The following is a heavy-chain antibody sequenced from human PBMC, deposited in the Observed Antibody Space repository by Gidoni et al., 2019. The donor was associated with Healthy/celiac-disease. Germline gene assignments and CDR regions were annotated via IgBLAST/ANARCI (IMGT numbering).Heavy chain of an antibody. Sequence: QLQLQASGPGLVKPSETLSLTCTFSGGSITSRSYYWGWIRQPPGKGMEWIGSIYYSGSPYYNPSIKSRVTISVDTSKNQFSLKLSSVTAADTAVYYCASGIGAAGTFPLLPGYWGQGTLVTVSS. CDR2: IYYSGSP. CDR1: GGSITSRSYY. D-gene: IGHD6-13*01. CDR3: ASGIGAAGTFPLLPGY. J-gene: IGHJ4*02. V-gene: IGHV4-39*01.